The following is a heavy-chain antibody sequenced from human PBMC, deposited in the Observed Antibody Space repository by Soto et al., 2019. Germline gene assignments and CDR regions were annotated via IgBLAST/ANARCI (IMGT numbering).Heavy chain of an antibody. J-gene: IGHJ4*02. CDR3: ARDANTAMVTGPLQTYYFDC. CDR2: IWYDGSNK. CDR1: GFTFSSYG. D-gene: IGHD5-18*01. V-gene: IGHV3-33*01. Sequence: AGGSLRLSCAASGFTFSSYGMHWVRQAPGKGLEWVAVIWYDGSNKYYADSVKGRFTISRDNSKNTLYLQMNSLRAEDTAVYYCARDANTAMVTGPLQTYYFDCWGQGT.